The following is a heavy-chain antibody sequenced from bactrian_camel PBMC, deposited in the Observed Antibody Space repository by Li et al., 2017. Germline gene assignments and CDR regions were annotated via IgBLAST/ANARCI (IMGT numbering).Heavy chain of an antibody. V-gene: IGHV3S1*01. CDR2: YFTGEGST. CDR1: KYFSAYC. Sequence: QVQLVESGGGSVQAGGSLKLSCQIPKYFSAYCMGWFHQAPGKEREGVAAYFTGEGSTYYADSVKGRFTISLDDAKNTVYLQMNSLKPDDTAVYYCAATGQMLSVAGCRTQGTQVTVS. J-gene: IGHJ4*01. D-gene: IGHD1*01.